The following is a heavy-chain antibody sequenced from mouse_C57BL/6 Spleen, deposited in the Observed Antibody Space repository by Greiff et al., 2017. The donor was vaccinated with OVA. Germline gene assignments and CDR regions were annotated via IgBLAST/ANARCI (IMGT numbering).Heavy chain of an antibody. D-gene: IGHD3-2*02. CDR2: IRLKSDNYAT. CDR1: GFTFSNYW. CDR3: TGLIGQLKDY. Sequence: EVKLMESGGGLVQPGGSMKLSCVASGFTFSNYWMNWVRQSPEKGLEWVAQIRLKSDNYATHYAESVKGRFTISRDDSKSSVYLQMNNLRAEDTGIYYCTGLIGQLKDYWGQGTSVTVSS. J-gene: IGHJ4*01. V-gene: IGHV6-3*01.